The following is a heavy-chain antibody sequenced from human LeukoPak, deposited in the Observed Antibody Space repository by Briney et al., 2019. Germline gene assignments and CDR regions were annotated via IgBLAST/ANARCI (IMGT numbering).Heavy chain of an antibody. CDR3: AKLGGHPLHNYVGV. CDR2: ILDSGYST. J-gene: IGHJ6*03. Sequence: GGSLRLSCAASKFTFSNYWMIWVRQAPGKGLEWVSGILDSGYSTYYANSVKGRFTISRDNSNNTLYLQMNSLRAEDTAVYYCAKLGGHPLHNYVGVWGKGTTVAVSS. D-gene: IGHD3-16*01. CDR1: KFTFSNYW. V-gene: IGHV3-23*01.